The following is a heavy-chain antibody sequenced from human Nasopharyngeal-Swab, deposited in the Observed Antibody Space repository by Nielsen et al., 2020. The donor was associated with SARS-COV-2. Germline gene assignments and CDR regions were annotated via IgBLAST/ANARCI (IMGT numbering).Heavy chain of an antibody. CDR2: IYRLGGT. V-gene: IGHV4-61*08. CDR1: GGSISSGDYY. CDR3: AKGSSWYAPFDP. J-gene: IGHJ5*02. Sequence: GSLRLSCTVSGGSISSGDYYWSWIRQLPGKGLEWIGYIYRLGGTSYNPSLKSRVTMSVDTSKNQFSLTLISVTAADTAVYYCAKGSSWYAPFDPWGQGTLVTVSS. D-gene: IGHD6-13*01.